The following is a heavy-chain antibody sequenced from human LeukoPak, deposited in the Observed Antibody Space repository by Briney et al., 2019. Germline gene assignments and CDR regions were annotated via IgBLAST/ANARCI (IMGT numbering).Heavy chain of an antibody. J-gene: IGHJ4*02. CDR3: ARDTPAGDFEY. CDR2: IYSVGGT. Sequence: GGSLRLSCAASGFLVSTNYMIWVRQAPGKGLEWVSVIYSVGGTYYADSVRGRFTISRDNSKNMLYLQMNSLRAEDTAVYYCARDTPAGDFEYWGQGTLVTVSS. V-gene: IGHV3-53*01. D-gene: IGHD6-19*01. CDR1: GFLVSTNY.